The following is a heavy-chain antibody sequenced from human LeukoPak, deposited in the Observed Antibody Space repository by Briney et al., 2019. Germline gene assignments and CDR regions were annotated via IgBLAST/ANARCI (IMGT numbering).Heavy chain of an antibody. J-gene: IGHJ3*02. CDR1: GFTFSSYG. CDR2: IWYDGGDK. V-gene: IGHV3-33*01. Sequence: PGGSLRLSCAASGFTFSSYGMHWVRQAPGKGLEWVAVIWYDGGDKYYTDSVKGRLTISRDNSKNTLYLQMNSLRAEDTSIYYCARAGDAFDIWGQGTMVTVSS. CDR3: ARAGDAFDI.